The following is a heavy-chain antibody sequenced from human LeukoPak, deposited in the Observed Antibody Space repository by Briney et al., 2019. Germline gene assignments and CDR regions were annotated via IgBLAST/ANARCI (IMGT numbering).Heavy chain of an antibody. CDR2: IDWDNDK. V-gene: IGHV2-70*04. J-gene: IGHJ4*02. CDR1: GFSLSTNGMR. D-gene: IGHD1-26*01. Sequence: SGPTLVNPTQTLTLTCTFSGFSLSTNGMRASWIRQPPGKALEWLARIDWDNDKFYSTSLRTRLTIFKNTSKNQVVLTMTNMDPVDTATYYCARNSDGSFYDYWGQGTLVTVSS. CDR3: ARNSDGSFYDY.